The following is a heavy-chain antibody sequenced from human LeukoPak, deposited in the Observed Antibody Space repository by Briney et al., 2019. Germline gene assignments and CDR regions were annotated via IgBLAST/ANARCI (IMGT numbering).Heavy chain of an antibody. CDR1: GFTFSSYA. D-gene: IGHD1-26*01. Sequence: GRSLRLSCAASGFTFSSYAMHWVRQAPGKGLEWVAVISYDGSNKYYADSVKGRFTISRDNPKNTLYLQMNSLRAEDTAVYYCARDSGYSGSYYFDYWGQGTLVTVSS. CDR3: ARDSGYSGSYYFDY. CDR2: ISYDGSNK. J-gene: IGHJ4*02. V-gene: IGHV3-30-3*01.